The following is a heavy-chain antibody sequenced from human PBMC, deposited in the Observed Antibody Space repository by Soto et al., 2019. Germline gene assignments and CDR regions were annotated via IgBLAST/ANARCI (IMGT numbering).Heavy chain of an antibody. D-gene: IGHD5-18*01. CDR2: ISAYNGNT. CDR3: ARDTAMALPDA. CDR1: GYTFTSYG. V-gene: IGHV1-18*01. Sequence: QVQLVQSGAEVKKPGASVKVSCKASGYTFTSYGISWVRQAPGQGLEWMGWISAYNGNTNYAQKLQGRATRTTAQSTGTAYMELWTLRADGTAMYYCARDTAMALPDAWGQGTLVTVSS. J-gene: IGHJ4*02.